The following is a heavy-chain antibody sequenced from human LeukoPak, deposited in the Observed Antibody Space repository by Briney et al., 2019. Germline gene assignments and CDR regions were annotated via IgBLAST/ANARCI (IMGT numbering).Heavy chain of an antibody. V-gene: IGHV3-7*01. CDR3: ARVPSVVTTGSAFDI. Sequence: SGGSLRLSCRDSGFSFSNYWMNWVRQAPGKGLEWVANIKYDGSVINYVDSVKGRFTISRDNAQNSLYLQMNSLRAEDTAVYYCARVPSVVTTGSAFDIWGQGTMVTVSS. CDR2: IKYDGSVI. CDR1: GFSFSNYW. D-gene: IGHD4-23*01. J-gene: IGHJ3*02.